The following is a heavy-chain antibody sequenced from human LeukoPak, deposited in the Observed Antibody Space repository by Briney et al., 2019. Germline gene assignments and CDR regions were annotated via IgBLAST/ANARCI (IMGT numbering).Heavy chain of an antibody. Sequence: ASVKVSCKASGYTFTSYGISWVRQAPGQGLEWMGWISAYNGNTNYAQKLQGRVTMTTDTSTSTAYMELRSLRSDDTAVFYCARDSSEDFYESSGYYSFDFWGQGTLVTVTS. J-gene: IGHJ4*02. D-gene: IGHD3-22*01. CDR2: ISAYNGNT. CDR3: ARDSSEDFYESSGYYSFDF. V-gene: IGHV1-18*01. CDR1: GYTFTSYG.